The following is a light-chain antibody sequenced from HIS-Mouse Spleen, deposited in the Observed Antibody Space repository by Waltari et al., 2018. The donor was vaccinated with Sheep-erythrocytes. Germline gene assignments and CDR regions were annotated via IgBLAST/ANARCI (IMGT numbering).Light chain of an antibody. V-gene: IGLV2-14*01. CDR1: SSDVGGSNY. J-gene: IGLJ3*02. CDR3: SSYAGSSTPWV. Sequence: QSALTQPASVSGSPGQSITISCTGTSSDVGGSNYVSWYQQHPGKAPKLMIYEVSNRPSGVSNRFSGSKAGNTASLTISGLQAEDEADYYCSSYAGSSTPWVFGGGTKLTVL. CDR2: EVS.